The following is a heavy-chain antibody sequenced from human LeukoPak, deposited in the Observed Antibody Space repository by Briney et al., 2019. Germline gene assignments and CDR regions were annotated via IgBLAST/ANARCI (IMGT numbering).Heavy chain of an antibody. V-gene: IGHV3-48*02. CDR1: GFTFSSYE. CDR2: ISSSSSTI. D-gene: IGHD3-10*01. J-gene: IGHJ4*02. Sequence: GGPLRLSCAASGFTFSSYEMNWVRQAPGKGLEWVSYISSSSSTIYYADSVKGRFTISRDNAKNSLFLQMNSLRDEDTAVYYCARPLYYYGSGDDWGQGTLVTVSS. CDR3: ARPLYYYGSGDD.